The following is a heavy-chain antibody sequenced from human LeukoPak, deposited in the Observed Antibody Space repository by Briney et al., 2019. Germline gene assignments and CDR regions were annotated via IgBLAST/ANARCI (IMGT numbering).Heavy chain of an antibody. D-gene: IGHD2-15*01. CDR3: AKDPNELGYCSGGSCYPFDY. CDR2: ISGSGGST. Sequence: PGGSLRLSCAASGFTFSSYAMSWVRQAPGKGLEWVSSISGSGGSTYYADSVKGRFTISRDNSKNTLYLQMNSLRAEDTAVYYCAKDPNELGYCSGGSCYPFDYWGQGTLVTVSS. V-gene: IGHV3-23*01. J-gene: IGHJ4*02. CDR1: GFTFSSYA.